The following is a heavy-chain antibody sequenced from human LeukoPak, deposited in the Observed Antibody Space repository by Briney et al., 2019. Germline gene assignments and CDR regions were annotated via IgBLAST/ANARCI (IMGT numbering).Heavy chain of an antibody. V-gene: IGHV1-18*01. Sequence: ASVRVSCKASGYTFNTFGVAWVRQAPGQGLEWMGWISGHNGDTDYAANLQGRVTLTTDTSTNTAYMELRSLRSDDAAVYYCARSGDGNWFDPWGQGTLVTVSS. D-gene: IGHD4-17*01. CDR2: ISGHNGDT. CDR3: ARSGDGNWFDP. J-gene: IGHJ5*02. CDR1: GYTFNTFG.